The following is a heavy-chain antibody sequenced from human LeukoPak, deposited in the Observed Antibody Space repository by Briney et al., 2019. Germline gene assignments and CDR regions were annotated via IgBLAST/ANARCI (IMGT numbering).Heavy chain of an antibody. CDR3: ANFSYDSSGYYYRGETDKDNFGI. CDR2: ISGSGGST. V-gene: IGHV3-23*01. Sequence: PGGSLRLSCTASGFTFSSYAMSWVRQAPGKGLEWVSTISGSGGSTYYADSVKGRFTISRDNSKNTLYLQMNRPRAEDTDVYSCANFSYDSSGYYYRGETDKDNFGIRGTGTIVTASS. CDR1: GFTFSSYA. J-gene: IGHJ3*02. D-gene: IGHD3-22*01.